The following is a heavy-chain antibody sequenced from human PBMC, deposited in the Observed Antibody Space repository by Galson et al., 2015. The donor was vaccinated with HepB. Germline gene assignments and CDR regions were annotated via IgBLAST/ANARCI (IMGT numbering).Heavy chain of an antibody. Sequence: QSGAEVKKPGESLKISCKGSGYSFTSYWIGWVRQMPGKGLEWMGIIYPGDSDTRYSPSFQGQVTISADKSISTAYLQWSSLKASGTAMYYCARRSRVSGSYYSWYVDLWGRGTLVTVSS. V-gene: IGHV5-51*01. CDR1: GYSFTSYW. J-gene: IGHJ2*01. CDR3: ARRSRVSGSYYSWYVDL. CDR2: IYPGDSDT. D-gene: IGHD3-10*01.